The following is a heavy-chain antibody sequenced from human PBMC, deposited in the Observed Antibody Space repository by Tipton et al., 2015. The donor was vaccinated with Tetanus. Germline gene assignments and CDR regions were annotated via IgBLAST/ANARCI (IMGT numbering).Heavy chain of an antibody. Sequence: SLRLSCVVSGFTFSSYEMTWVRQAPGKGLEWISFISHTGETIYYADSVKGRFTISRDNAKNSVYLQMNSLRVEDSAVYYCASGYHYRHSWGQGTRVTVSS. V-gene: IGHV3-48*03. CDR2: ISHTGETI. J-gene: IGHJ4*02. CDR1: GFTFSSYE. CDR3: ASGYHYRHS. D-gene: IGHD3-10*01.